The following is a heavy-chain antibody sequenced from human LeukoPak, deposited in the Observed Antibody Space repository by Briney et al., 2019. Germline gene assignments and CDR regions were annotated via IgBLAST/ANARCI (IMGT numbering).Heavy chain of an antibody. CDR3: ARDYDSSGYYDPH. V-gene: IGHV3-48*03. CDR1: GFTFSDYD. CDR2: ISSSGSTI. J-gene: IGHJ4*02. Sequence: GGSLRLSCAASGFTFSDYDMNWVRQAPGKGLEWVSYISSSGSTIYFADSVKGRFTISRDNAKNSLYLQMNSLRAEDTAVYYCARDYDSSGYYDPHWGQGTLVTVSS. D-gene: IGHD3-22*01.